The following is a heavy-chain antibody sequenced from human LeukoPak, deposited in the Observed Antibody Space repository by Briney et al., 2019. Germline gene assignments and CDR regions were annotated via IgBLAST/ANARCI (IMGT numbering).Heavy chain of an antibody. J-gene: IGHJ4*02. D-gene: IGHD6-13*01. CDR1: GFTFSNYV. V-gene: IGHV3-23*01. CDR2: ISGSGGHT. CDR3: ARDLWVGMIAAAGTEFDY. Sequence: GGSLRLSCAASGFTFSNYVMSWVRQAPGKGLEWVSAISGSGGHTYYVDSVKGRFTISRDNSKNTLYLQMNSLRAEDTALYHCARDLWVGMIAAAGTEFDYWGQGTLVTVSS.